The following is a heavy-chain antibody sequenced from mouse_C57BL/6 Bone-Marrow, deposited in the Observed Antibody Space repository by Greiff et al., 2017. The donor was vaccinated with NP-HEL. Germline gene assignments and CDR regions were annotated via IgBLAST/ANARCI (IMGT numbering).Heavy chain of an antibody. V-gene: IGHV1-15*01. D-gene: IGHD1-1*01. CDR3: TRYHYYGSLYD. CDR1: GYTFTDYE. CDR2: IDPETGGT. J-gene: IGHJ2*01. Sequence: VKVVESGAELVRPGASVTLSCKASGYTFTDYEMHWVKQTPVHGLEWIGAIDPETGGTAYNQKFKGKAILTADKSSSTAYMELRSLTSEDSAVYYCTRYHYYGSLYDWGQGTTLTVSS.